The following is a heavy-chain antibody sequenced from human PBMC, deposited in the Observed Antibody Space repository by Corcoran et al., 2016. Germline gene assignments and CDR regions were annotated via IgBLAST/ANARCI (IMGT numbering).Heavy chain of an antibody. V-gene: IGHV3-30*18. J-gene: IGHJ4*02. D-gene: IGHD1-26*01. CDR3: AKEWEEDY. CDR2: ISYDGSNK. Sequence: QVQLVESGGGVVQPGRSLRLSCAASGFIFSSSGMHWVRQAPGKGLECVAVISYDGSNKYYADSVKGRFTVSRDNSKNTLYLQMNSLRAEDTAVYYCAKEWEEDYWGQGALVTVSS. CDR1: GFIFSSSG.